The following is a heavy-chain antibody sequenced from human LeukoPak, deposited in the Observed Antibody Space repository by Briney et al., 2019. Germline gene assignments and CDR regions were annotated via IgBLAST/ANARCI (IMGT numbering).Heavy chain of an antibody. CDR3: ASSMITWGGVISNWFDP. Sequence: SETLSLTCVVSGVSISSYYWSWIRQPPGKGLEWIGYIYYSGSTNYNPSLKSRVTISVDTSKNQFSLKMSSVTAADTAVYYCASSMITWGGVISNWFDPWGQGTLVTVSS. J-gene: IGHJ5*02. V-gene: IGHV4-59*08. CDR1: GVSISSYY. D-gene: IGHD3-16*01. CDR2: IYYSGST.